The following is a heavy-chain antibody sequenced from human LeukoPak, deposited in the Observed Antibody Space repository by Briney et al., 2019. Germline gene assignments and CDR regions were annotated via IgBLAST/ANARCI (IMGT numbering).Heavy chain of an antibody. V-gene: IGHV3-30*18. J-gene: IGHJ4*02. CDR1: GFTFSSYG. D-gene: IGHD5-18*01. CDR2: ISYDGSNK. Sequence: GGPLRLSCAASGFTFSSYGMHWVRQAPGKGLEWVAVISYDGSNKYYADSVKGRFTISRDNSKNTLYLQMNSLRAEDTAVYYCAKDRGKRGYSYGHGDYWGQGTLVTVSS. CDR3: AKDRGKRGYSYGHGDY.